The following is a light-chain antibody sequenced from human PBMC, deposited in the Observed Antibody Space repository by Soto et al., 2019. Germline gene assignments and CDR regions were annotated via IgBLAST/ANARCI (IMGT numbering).Light chain of an antibody. Sequence: QSALTQPASVSGSPGQPSTISCTGTSSDVGGYNYVSWYQHHPGKAPKLMIYDVSNRPSGVSNRFSGSKSGNTASLTISGLQAEDEADYYCSSYTSSSTPCVFGGGTKLTVL. J-gene: IGLJ2*01. CDR1: SSDVGGYNY. V-gene: IGLV2-14*03. CDR2: DVS. CDR3: SSYTSSSTPCV.